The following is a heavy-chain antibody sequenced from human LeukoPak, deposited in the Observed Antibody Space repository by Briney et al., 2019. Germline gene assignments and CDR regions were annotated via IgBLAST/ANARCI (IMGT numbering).Heavy chain of an antibody. CDR1: GDSISSGDYY. D-gene: IGHD1-26*01. CDR2: ISSSGST. CDR3: ARGQKWELPDY. V-gene: IGHV4-61*02. J-gene: IGHJ4*02. Sequence: SETLSLTCTVSGDSISSGDYYWSWIRQPAGKGLEWIGRISSSGSTNYNPSLKSRVTISVDTSKNQFSLKLSSVTAADTAVYYCARGQKWELPDYWGQGTLVTVSS.